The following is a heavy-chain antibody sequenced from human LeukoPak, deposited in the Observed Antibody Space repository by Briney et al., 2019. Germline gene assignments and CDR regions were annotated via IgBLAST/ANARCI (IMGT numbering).Heavy chain of an antibody. CDR1: GYTFTTYD. CDR3: ARRIRRAPTDY. J-gene: IGHJ4*02. CDR2: MNPNSGNT. Sequence: EASVKVSCKASGYTFTTYDLNWVRQATGQGLEWMGWMNPNSGNTGYAQKFQGSVTMTRNISITTAYMELSNLTSEDTAVYYCARRIRRAPTDYWGQGTLVTVSS. D-gene: IGHD3-10*01. V-gene: IGHV1-8*01.